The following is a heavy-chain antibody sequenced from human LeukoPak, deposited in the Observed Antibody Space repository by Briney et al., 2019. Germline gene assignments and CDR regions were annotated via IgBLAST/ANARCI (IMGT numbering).Heavy chain of an antibody. CDR1: GFTFSSYS. CDR2: ISSSSSYI. D-gene: IGHD3-22*01. V-gene: IGHV3-21*01. Sequence: GSLRLSCVASGFTFSSYSMNWVRQAPGKGLEWVSSISSSSSYIYYADSVKGRFTISRDNAKNSLYLQMNSLRAEDTAVYYCARRYYYDSSGPLGAFDIWGQGTMVTVSS. J-gene: IGHJ3*02. CDR3: ARRYYYDSSGPLGAFDI.